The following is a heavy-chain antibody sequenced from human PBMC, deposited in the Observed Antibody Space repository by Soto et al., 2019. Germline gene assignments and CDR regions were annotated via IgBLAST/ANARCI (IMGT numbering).Heavy chain of an antibody. Sequence: LSLTCSVSGDSISTVDYFWAWIRQPPGQALEYIGYIYKSATTYYNPSFESRVAISLDTSKSQFSLNVTSVTAADTAVYFCARGRYCLTGRCFPNWSDSWGQGTLVTVS. CDR3: ARGRYCLTGRCFPNWSDS. V-gene: IGHV4-30-4*01. D-gene: IGHD2-15*01. J-gene: IGHJ5*01. CDR1: GDSISTVDYF. CDR2: IYKSATT.